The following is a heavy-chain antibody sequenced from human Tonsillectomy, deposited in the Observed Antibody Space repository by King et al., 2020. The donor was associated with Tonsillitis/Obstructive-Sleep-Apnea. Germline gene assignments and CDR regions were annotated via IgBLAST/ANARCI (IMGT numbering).Heavy chain of an antibody. D-gene: IGHD1-26*01. J-gene: IGHJ4*02. Sequence: AQLVQSGAEVKKPGASVKVSCKASGYTFTSYYMHWVRQAPGQVIELMGIINPSGGSTRYSQKFQGRVTMTRDTSTSKVYMELSSLVTEDTAVYYCARGSRVGATTPSYYFDYWGQGTLVTVSS. CDR1: GYTFTSYY. CDR2: INPSGGST. CDR3: ARGSRVGATTPSYYFDY. V-gene: IGHV1-46*01.